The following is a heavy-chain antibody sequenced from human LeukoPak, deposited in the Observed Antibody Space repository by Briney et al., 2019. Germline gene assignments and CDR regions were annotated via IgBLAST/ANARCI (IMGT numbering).Heavy chain of an antibody. CDR3: ARENPYYYFDY. D-gene: IGHD2-2*03. Sequence: PSETLSLTCTVSGGSISSGSYYWSWIRQPAGKGLEWIGRIYTSGSTNYNPSLKSRVTISVDTSKNQFSLKLSSVTAADTAVYYCARENPYYYFDYWGQGTLVTVSS. CDR1: GGSISSGSYY. V-gene: IGHV4-61*02. J-gene: IGHJ4*02. CDR2: IYTSGST.